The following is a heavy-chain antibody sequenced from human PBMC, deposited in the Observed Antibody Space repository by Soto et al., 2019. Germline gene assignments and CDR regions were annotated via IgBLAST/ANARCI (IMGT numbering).Heavy chain of an antibody. J-gene: IGHJ6*02. CDR3: ARDEKGSSYYYYGMDV. V-gene: IGHV4-30-4*01. CDR2: IYYSGST. D-gene: IGHD3-10*01. Sequence: QVQLQESGPGLVKPSQTLSLTCTVSGGSISSGDYYWSWIRQPPGKGLEWIGYIYYSGSTYYNPSLKSRVTISVDTSKNQFSLKLSSVTAADTAVYYCARDEKGSSYYYYGMDVWGQGTTVTVSS. CDR1: GGSISSGDYY.